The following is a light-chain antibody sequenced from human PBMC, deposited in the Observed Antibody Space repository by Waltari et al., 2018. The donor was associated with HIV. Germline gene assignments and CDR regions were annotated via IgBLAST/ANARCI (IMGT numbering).Light chain of an antibody. CDR2: EVS. Sequence: QSALTQPASVSGSPGQSLTISCTGTSSDVGGYNYVSWYQQYPGKAPKLMIYEVSYRPSGVSNRVSGSKSGNTASLTISGLQAEDEAEYYCSSFRSGSTLVVFGGGTKLTVL. CDR1: SSDVGGYNY. J-gene: IGLJ2*01. V-gene: IGLV2-14*01. CDR3: SSFRSGSTLVV.